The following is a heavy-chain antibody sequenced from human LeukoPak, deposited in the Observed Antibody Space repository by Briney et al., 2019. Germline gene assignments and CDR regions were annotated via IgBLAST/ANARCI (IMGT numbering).Heavy chain of an antibody. CDR1: GGTFSSYA. CDR2: IIPIFGTA. CDR3: ARDNSRGYSYGSFAY. J-gene: IGHJ4*02. V-gene: IGHV1-69*13. D-gene: IGHD5-18*01. Sequence: SVKVSCKASGGTFSSYAISWVRQAPGQGPEWMGGIIPIFGTANYAQKFQGRVTITADESTSTAYMELSSLRSEDTAVYYCARDNSRGYSYGSFAYWGQGTLVTVSS.